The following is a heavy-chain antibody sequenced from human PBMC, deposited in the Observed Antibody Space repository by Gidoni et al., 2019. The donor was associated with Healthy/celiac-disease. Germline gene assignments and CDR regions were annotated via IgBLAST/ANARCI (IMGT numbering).Heavy chain of an antibody. Sequence: QVQLVESGGGVVQPGRSLRLSCAASGFTFSSYGMHRVRKAPGKGLEWVAVRSYDGSNKYYADSVKGRFTISRDNSKNTLYLQMNSLRAEDTAVYYCAKGSGGVYGGLKGGRERLGYWGQGTLVTVSS. V-gene: IGHV3-30*18. CDR2: RSYDGSNK. CDR1: GFTFSSYG. CDR3: AKGSGGVYGGLKGGRERLGY. J-gene: IGHJ4*02. D-gene: IGHD4-17*01.